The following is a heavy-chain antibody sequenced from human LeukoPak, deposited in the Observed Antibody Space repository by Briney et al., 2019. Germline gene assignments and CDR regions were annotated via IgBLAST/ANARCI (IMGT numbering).Heavy chain of an antibody. CDR2: IYPDDSDT. V-gene: IGHV5-51*01. CDR3: GRAIGRTSAWLES. CDR1: GYSFTSYW. Sequence: GKSLKISCKGFGYSFTSYWIGWVRQTPGKGLEWMGIIYPDDSDTRYSPSFRGQVTISADKSISTAYLQWSSLKASDTAIYYCGRAIGRTSAWLESWGQGTLVTVSS. J-gene: IGHJ4*02. D-gene: IGHD6-19*01.